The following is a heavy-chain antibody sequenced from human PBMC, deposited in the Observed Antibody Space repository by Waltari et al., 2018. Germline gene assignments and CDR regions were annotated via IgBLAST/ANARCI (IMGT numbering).Heavy chain of an antibody. J-gene: IGHJ5*02. V-gene: IGHV4-59*11. CDR3: ARGAVLNWFDP. Sequence: QVQLQESGPGLVKPSETLSLTCTVSGGSTSSPYWSWIRQPPGKGLEWIGYIYYSGSTNYNPSLKSRVTISVDTSKNQFSLKLSSVTAADTAVYYCARGAVLNWFDPWGQGTLVTVSS. D-gene: IGHD6-19*01. CDR2: IYYSGST. CDR1: GGSTSSPY.